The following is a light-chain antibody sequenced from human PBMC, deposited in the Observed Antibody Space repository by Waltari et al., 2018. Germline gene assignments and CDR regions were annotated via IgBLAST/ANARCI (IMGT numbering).Light chain of an antibody. CDR2: GAS. J-gene: IGKJ4*01. CDR3: QLFANLPPLT. Sequence: ETVLTQSPGTLSLSPGERATLSCRASQSVSSSYLAWYQQKPGQAPRLLIYGASIRATGIPDTLSGSESATDFPLTISRLEPDECAVYYCQLFANLPPLTFCEGTKVEI. CDR1: QSVSSSY. V-gene: IGKV3-20*01.